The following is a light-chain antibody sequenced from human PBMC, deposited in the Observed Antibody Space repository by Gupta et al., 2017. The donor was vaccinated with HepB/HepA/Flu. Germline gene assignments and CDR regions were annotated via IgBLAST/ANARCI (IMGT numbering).Light chain of an antibody. CDR2: DAS. CDR3: QQRSNWPPIT. V-gene: IGKV3-11*01. CDR1: QSVSSY. Sequence: EIVLTQSPATLSLSPGDRATLSCRASQSVSSYLAWYQQKPGQAPRLLIYDASKRDTGIPARFSGSGYGTDFTLTISSREPEDFAVYYCQQRSNWPPITFGGGTKVEIK. J-gene: IGKJ4*01.